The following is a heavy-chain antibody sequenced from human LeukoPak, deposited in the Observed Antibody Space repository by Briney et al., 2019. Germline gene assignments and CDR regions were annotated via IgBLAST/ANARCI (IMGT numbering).Heavy chain of an antibody. CDR1: GYTFTSYY. J-gene: IGHJ4*02. Sequence: ASVKVSCKASGYTFTSYYMHWVRQAPGQGLEWMGIINPSGGSTSYAQKFQGRVTMTRDTSTSTVYMELSSLRSEDTAVYYCARGRHHGEVATITPNFDYWGQGTLVTVSS. CDR3: ARGRHHGEVATITPNFDY. CDR2: INPSGGST. V-gene: IGHV1-46*01. D-gene: IGHD5-24*01.